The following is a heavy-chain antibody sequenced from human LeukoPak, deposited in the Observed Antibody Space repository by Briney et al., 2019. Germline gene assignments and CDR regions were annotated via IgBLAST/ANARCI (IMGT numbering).Heavy chain of an antibody. CDR2: IYTSGST. Sequence: SETLSLTCTVSGGSISSYYWSWIRQPAGKGLEWIGRIYTSGSTNYNPSLKSRVTMSVDTSKNQFSLKLSSVTAADTAVYYCARADFWSGYYLRAFDIWGQGTMVTVSS. D-gene: IGHD3-3*01. J-gene: IGHJ3*02. V-gene: IGHV4-4*07. CDR1: GGSISSYY. CDR3: ARADFWSGYYLRAFDI.